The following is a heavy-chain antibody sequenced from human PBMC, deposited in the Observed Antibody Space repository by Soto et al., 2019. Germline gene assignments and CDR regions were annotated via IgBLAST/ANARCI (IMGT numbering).Heavy chain of an antibody. D-gene: IGHD4-17*01. Sequence: GGSLRLSCAASGFTFSSYAMSWVRQAPGKGLEWVSAISGSGGSTYYADSVKGRFTISRDNSKNTLYLQMSSLRSEDTAVYYCATAGRLGDDYGDWKYEYYFDYWGQGTLVTVSS. CDR3: ATAGRLGDDYGDWKYEYYFDY. CDR2: ISGSGGST. CDR1: GFTFSSYA. V-gene: IGHV3-23*01. J-gene: IGHJ4*02.